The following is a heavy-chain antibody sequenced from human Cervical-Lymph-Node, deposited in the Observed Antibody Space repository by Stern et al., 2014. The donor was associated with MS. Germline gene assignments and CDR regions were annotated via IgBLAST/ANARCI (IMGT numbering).Heavy chain of an antibody. CDR3: ARGLYCFDY. CDR1: GFTFSAHG. J-gene: IGHJ4*02. V-gene: IGHV3-33*01. CDR2: IWYDGSSK. Sequence: VQLVESGGGVVQPGRSLRLSCAASGFTFSAHGMHWVRQAPGKGLEGVAVIWYDGSSKCYADSVKGRFTISRDNSKSTLYLQLNSLRAEDTAVFYCARGLYCFDYWGRGTLVTVSS.